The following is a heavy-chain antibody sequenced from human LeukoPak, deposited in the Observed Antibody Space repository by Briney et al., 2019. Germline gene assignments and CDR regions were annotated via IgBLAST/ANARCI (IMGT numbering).Heavy chain of an antibody. CDR3: AILTGYSAVASDY. J-gene: IGHJ4*02. Sequence: GGSLRLSCAASGFTFSSYWMHWVRHAPGKGLVWVSRINSDGSSTSYADSVKGRFTISRDNAKNTLYLQMNSLRAEDTAVYYCAILTGYSAVASDYWGQGTLVTVSS. V-gene: IGHV3-74*01. CDR2: INSDGSST. CDR1: GFTFSSYW. D-gene: IGHD3-9*01.